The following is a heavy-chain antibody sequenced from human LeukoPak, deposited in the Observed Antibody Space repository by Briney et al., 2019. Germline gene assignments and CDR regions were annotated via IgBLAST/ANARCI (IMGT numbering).Heavy chain of an antibody. CDR1: GGSFSGYY. Sequence: SETLSLTCAVYGGSFSGYYWSWIRQPPGKGLEWIGEINHSGSTNYNPSLKSRVTISVDTSKNQFSLKLSSVTAADTAVYHCASTIVGAIYLDYWGQGTLVTVSS. CDR2: INHSGST. V-gene: IGHV4-34*01. J-gene: IGHJ4*02. CDR3: ASTIVGAIYLDY. D-gene: IGHD1-26*01.